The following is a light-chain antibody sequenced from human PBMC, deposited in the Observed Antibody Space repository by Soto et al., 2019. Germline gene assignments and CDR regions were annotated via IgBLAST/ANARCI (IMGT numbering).Light chain of an antibody. CDR2: DSS. Sequence: DIQMTQSPTTLSASVGDRVIITCRASQRMSAWLAWYQQKPGKAPKLLIYDSSSLENGVPSRFSGSGSGTEFTLTIRRLQPDEFATYDCQQYDTYPRTFGRGTKVDIK. CDR3: QQYDTYPRT. J-gene: IGKJ1*01. CDR1: QRMSAW. V-gene: IGKV1-5*01.